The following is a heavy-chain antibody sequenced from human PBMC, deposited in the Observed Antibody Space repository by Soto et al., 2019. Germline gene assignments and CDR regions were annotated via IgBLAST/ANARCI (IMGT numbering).Heavy chain of an antibody. CDR2: MNPNSSNT. Sequence: GASVKVSCKASGYTFTSYDINWVRQATGQGLEWMGWMNPNSSNTGYAQKFQGRVTMTRNTSISTAYMELSSLRSEDTAVYYCATRYEKGYCSGGSCDHAFDIWGQGTMVTVSS. CDR1: GYTFTSYD. J-gene: IGHJ3*02. CDR3: ATRYEKGYCSGGSCDHAFDI. V-gene: IGHV1-8*01. D-gene: IGHD2-15*01.